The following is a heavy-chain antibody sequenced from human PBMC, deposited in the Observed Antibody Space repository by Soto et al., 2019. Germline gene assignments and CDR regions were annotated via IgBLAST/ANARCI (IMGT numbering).Heavy chain of an antibody. J-gene: IGHJ6*02. Sequence: KPSETLSLTCTVSGDSISSADYYWSWIRQTPGKGLEWIGHIFYGGTTYYNPSLKSRLTISVDTSKNHFSLRLTSVTAADTAVYYCARDLWVEPELYYYGMDVWPRDHGHRLL. CDR2: IFYGGTT. CDR1: GDSISSADYY. CDR3: ARDLWVEPELYYYGMDV. V-gene: IGHV4-30-4*01. D-gene: IGHD1-1*01.